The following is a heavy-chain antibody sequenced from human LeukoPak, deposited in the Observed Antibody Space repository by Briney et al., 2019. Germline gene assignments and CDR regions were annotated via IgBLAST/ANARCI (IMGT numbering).Heavy chain of an antibody. J-gene: IGHJ6*02. Sequence: GGSLRLSCAASGFTFSNYAMSWVRQAPGKGLEWVSGITDSAGSTNYAGSVKGRFTISRDNSKNTLYLQMKSLRADDTAVYYCARRVLLGGMDVWGQGTTVTVSS. D-gene: IGHD3-10*01. CDR2: ITDSAGST. V-gene: IGHV3-23*01. CDR1: GFTFSNYA. CDR3: ARRVLLGGMDV.